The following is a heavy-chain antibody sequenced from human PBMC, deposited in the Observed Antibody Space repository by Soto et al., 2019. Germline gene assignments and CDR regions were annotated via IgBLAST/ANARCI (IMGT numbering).Heavy chain of an antibody. CDR2: INAGNGNT. Sequence: ASVKVSCKASEYTFTICSMNWLRQAPVQRLEWMGWINAGNGNTKYSQKFQGRVTITRDTSASTAYMELSSLRSEDTAVYYCARDRAPSDFWGQGTTVTVSS. V-gene: IGHV1-3*01. J-gene: IGHJ6*02. CDR1: EYTFTICS. CDR3: ARDRAPSDF.